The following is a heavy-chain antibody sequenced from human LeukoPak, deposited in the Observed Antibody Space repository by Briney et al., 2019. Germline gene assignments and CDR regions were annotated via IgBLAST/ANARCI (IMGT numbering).Heavy chain of an antibody. CDR1: GFTFSTYS. CDR3: ARNRASSGAGLFDY. V-gene: IGHV3-48*02. J-gene: IGHJ4*02. CDR2: IGSDSTI. Sequence: PGGSLRLSCAASGFTFSTYSMNWVRQAPGKGLEWISYIGSDSTIYNADSAKGRFTISRDNAKNSLYLQMKSLRDEDTAVYYCARNRASSGAGLFDYWGQGTLVTVSS. D-gene: IGHD6-19*01.